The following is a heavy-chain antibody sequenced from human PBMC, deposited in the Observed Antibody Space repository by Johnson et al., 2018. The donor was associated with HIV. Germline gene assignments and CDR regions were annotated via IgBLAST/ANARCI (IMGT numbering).Heavy chain of an antibody. D-gene: IGHD6-13*01. CDR3: AKCIWGSSLIDAFDI. CDR1: GFTFSSYA. Sequence: VQLVESGGGVVQPGRSLRLSCAASGFTFSSYAMHWVRQAPGKGLEWVAVISYDGSNKYYADSVKGRFTISRDNSKNTLYLQMNSLRAEDTAVYYCAKCIWGSSLIDAFDIWGQGTRVTVPS. V-gene: IGHV3-30*04. CDR2: ISYDGSNK. J-gene: IGHJ3*02.